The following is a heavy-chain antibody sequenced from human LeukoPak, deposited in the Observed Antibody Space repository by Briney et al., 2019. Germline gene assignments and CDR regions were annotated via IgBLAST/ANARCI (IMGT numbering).Heavy chain of an antibody. CDR2: ISYDGNNV. Sequence: GGSLRLSCAASGFTISIYNIHWVRQAPGKGLEWVAVISYDGNNVFYADSVKGRFTISRDTSKKTLYLQMNSLRPEDTAVYYCAREHNSGWFDYWGQGTLVTVSS. J-gene: IGHJ4*02. D-gene: IGHD6-19*01. V-gene: IGHV3-30-3*01. CDR1: GFTISIYN. CDR3: AREHNSGWFDY.